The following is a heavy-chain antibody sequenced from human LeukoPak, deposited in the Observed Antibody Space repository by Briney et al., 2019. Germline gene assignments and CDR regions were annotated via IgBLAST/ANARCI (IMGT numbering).Heavy chain of an antibody. CDR1: GGTLSSYA. V-gene: IGHV1-69*04. CDR3: ARGYSMVTEEYFDY. CDR2: IIPIFGIA. Sequence: ASVKVSCKASGGTLSSYAISWVRQAPGQGLEWMGRIIPIFGIANYAQKFQGRVTITADKSTSTAYMELSSLRSEDTAVYYCARGYSMVTEEYFDYWGQGTLVTVSS. D-gene: IGHD5-18*01. J-gene: IGHJ4*02.